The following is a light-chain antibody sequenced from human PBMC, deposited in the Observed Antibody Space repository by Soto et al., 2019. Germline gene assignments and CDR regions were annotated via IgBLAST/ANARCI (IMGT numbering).Light chain of an antibody. CDR3: QQYNSYRA. CDR2: KAA. V-gene: IGKV1-5*03. J-gene: IGKJ1*01. Sequence: DIQMTQSPSTLSASVGDRVPITCRPSESIDSWLAWHQQKPGRAPKLIISKAASLESGVPSRCSGSGFGTEFTLTISSLQPDDFATYYCQQYNSYRAFGQGTKVDIK. CDR1: ESIDSW.